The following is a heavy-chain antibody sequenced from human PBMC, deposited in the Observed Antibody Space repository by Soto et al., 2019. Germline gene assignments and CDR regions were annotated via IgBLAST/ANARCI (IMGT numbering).Heavy chain of an antibody. CDR3: ARDSPTGGVVTTNYDFDY. CDR2: ISAYNGNT. V-gene: IGHV1-18*01. Sequence: ASVKVSCKASGYTFTSYGISWVRQAPGQGLEWMGWISAYNGNTNYAQKLQGRVTMTTDTSTSTAYMELRSLRSDDTAVYYCARDSPTGGVVTTNYDFDYWGQGTLVTVSS. D-gene: IGHD1-7*01. J-gene: IGHJ4*02. CDR1: GYTFTSYG.